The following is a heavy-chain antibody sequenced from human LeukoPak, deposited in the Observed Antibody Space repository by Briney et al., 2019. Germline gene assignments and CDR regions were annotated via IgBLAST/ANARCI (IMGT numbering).Heavy chain of an antibody. CDR3: ARGPYKYDGSGAFDI. Sequence: SQTLSLTCTVSGDSISSGDYYWSWIRQPAGKGLEWIVRIYTSGSTNYNPSLKSRVTISVDTSKNQFSLKLTSVTAADTAVYYCARGPYKYDGSGAFDIWGQGTKVTVSS. CDR2: IYTSGST. J-gene: IGHJ3*02. CDR1: GDSISSGDYY. V-gene: IGHV4-61*02. D-gene: IGHD3-22*01.